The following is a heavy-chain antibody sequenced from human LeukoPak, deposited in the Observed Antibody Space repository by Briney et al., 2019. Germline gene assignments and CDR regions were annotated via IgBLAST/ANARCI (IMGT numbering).Heavy chain of an antibody. V-gene: IGHV1-69*04. CDR2: IIPIFGIA. CDR1: GGTFSSYA. D-gene: IGHD2-21*02. J-gene: IGHJ6*02. Sequence: ASVKVSCKASGGTFSSYAISWVRQAPGQGLEWMGRIIPIFGIANYAQKFQGRVTITADKSTSTAYMELSSLRSEDTAVYYCARDKRAYCGGDCYPGGMDVWDQGTTVTVSS. CDR3: ARDKRAYCGGDCYPGGMDV.